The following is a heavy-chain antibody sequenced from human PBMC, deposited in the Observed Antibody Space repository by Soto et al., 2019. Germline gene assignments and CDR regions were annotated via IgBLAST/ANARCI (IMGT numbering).Heavy chain of an antibody. D-gene: IGHD3-3*01. CDR2: INAANGDT. V-gene: IGHV1-3*01. CDR1: GYTFTSYG. Sequence: QVQLVQSGTEVKKPGASVKVSCKASGYTFTSYGIHWVRQAPGQRLEWMGWINAANGDTKYSPKFQGRVTITRNTSASTAYMELSSLRSEDTAVYYWARLEHDYYYYGMDVWGQGTTVTVSS. J-gene: IGHJ6*02. CDR3: ARLEHDYYYYGMDV.